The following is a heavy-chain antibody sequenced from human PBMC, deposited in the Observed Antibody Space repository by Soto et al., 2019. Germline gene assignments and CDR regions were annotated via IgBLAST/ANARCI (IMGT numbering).Heavy chain of an antibody. Sequence: SETLSLTCTVAGGSISSYYWSWIRQPPGKGLEWIGYIYYSGSTNYNPSLKSRVTISVDTSKNQFSLKLSSVTAADTAVYYCAQNSWFDPWGQGTLVTVSS. CDR2: IYYSGST. CDR3: AQNSWFDP. CDR1: GGSISSYY. V-gene: IGHV4-59*08. J-gene: IGHJ5*02.